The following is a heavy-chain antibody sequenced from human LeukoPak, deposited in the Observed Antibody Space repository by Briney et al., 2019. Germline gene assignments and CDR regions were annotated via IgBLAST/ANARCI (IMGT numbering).Heavy chain of an antibody. CDR2: ISSSGSTI. D-gene: IGHD7-27*01. CDR1: GFTFSNYE. Sequence: GGSLRLSCAASGFTFSNYEMNWVRQAPGKGLEWVSYISSSGSTIYYADSVKGRFTISRDNSKNTLYLQMNSLRAEDTAVYYCARETGDNYYYYMDVWGKGTTVTVSS. CDR3: ARETGDNYYYYMDV. J-gene: IGHJ6*03. V-gene: IGHV3-48*03.